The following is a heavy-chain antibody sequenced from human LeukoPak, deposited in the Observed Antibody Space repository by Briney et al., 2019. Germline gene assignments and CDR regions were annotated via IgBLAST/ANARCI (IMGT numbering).Heavy chain of an antibody. J-gene: IGHJ4*02. Sequence: ASVKVSCKASGYTFTSYAMHWVRQAPGQRLEWMGWINAGNGNTKYSQKFQGRVTITRDTSASTAYMELSSLRSEDTAVYYCARDDSSSWYFDYWGQGTLVPVSS. D-gene: IGHD6-13*01. V-gene: IGHV1-3*01. CDR1: GYTFTSYA. CDR2: INAGNGNT. CDR3: ARDDSSSWYFDY.